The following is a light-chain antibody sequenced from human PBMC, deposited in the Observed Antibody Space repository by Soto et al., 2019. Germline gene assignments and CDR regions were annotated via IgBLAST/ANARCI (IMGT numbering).Light chain of an antibody. CDR2: DAS. CDR3: QQGGNWPLT. CDR1: QSVSSH. V-gene: IGKV3-11*01. Sequence: EIVLTQSPATLSLSPGARATVSCRASQSVSSHLAWYQQKRGQAPRLLIYDASSRASGIPARFSAIVSGTDLTINISSLEPEDGAVYDGQQGGNWPLTFGQGTRLEIK. J-gene: IGKJ5*01.